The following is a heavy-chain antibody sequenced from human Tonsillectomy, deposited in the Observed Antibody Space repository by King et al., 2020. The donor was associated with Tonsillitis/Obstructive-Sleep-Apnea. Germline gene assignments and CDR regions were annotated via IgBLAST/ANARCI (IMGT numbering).Heavy chain of an antibody. J-gene: IGHJ4*02. Sequence: VQLVESGGGLVQPGGSLRLSCAASGFTFSSYDMHWVRLATGKGLEWFSAIGTAGDTYYPGSVKGRFTSSRENAKNSLYLQMNSLRAGDTAVYYCARGGDLDYWGQGTLVTVSS. V-gene: IGHV3-13*04. D-gene: IGHD2-21*02. CDR3: ARGGDLDY. CDR2: IGTAGDT. CDR1: GFTFSSYD.